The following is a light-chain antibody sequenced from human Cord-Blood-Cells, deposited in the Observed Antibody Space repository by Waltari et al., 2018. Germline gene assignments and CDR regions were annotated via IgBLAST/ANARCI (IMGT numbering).Light chain of an antibody. J-gene: IGKJ4*01. Sequence: DIQMTQSPSSLSASVGDRVTLTCRASQSISSYLNWYQQKPGKATKLLIYAASSLQSGVPSRFSGSGSGTDFTLTISSLQPEDFATYYCQQSYSTPLTFGGGTKVEIK. CDR3: QQSYSTPLT. CDR1: QSISSY. V-gene: IGKV1-39*01. CDR2: AAS.